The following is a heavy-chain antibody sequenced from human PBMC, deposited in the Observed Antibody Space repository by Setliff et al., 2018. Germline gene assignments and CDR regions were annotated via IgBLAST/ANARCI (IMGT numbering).Heavy chain of an antibody. D-gene: IGHD2-15*01. V-gene: IGHV4-38-2*01. J-gene: IGHJ4*02. CDR2: IYHSGST. CDR1: GYSISSGYY. CDR3: ARKGICSGGSCYPLANFDY. Sequence: KASETLSLTCAVSGYSISSGYYWGWIRQPPGKGLEWIGSIYHSGSTYYNPSLKSRVTISVDTSKNQSSLKLSSVTAADTAVYYCARKGICSGGSCYPLANFDYWGQGTLVTVSS.